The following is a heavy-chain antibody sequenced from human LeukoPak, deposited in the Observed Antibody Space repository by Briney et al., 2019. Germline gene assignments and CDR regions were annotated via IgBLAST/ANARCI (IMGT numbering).Heavy chain of an antibody. J-gene: IGHJ5*02. V-gene: IGHV3-48*03. Sequence: GGSLRLSCAASGFTFSSYEMNWVRQAPGKALEWISYISISTNTIYYGDSVKGRFTISRDNAKNSLYLQMNSLRVEDTAAYYCARRTGGWFDPWGQGTLVTVSS. CDR1: GFTFSSYE. CDR3: ARRTGGWFDP. CDR2: ISISTNTI. D-gene: IGHD1-14*01.